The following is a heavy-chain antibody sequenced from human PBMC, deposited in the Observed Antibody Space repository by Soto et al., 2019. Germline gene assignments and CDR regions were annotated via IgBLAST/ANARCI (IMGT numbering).Heavy chain of an antibody. CDR2: INHSGST. CDR3: AEESLIYDSSGYSDY. CDR1: GGSVSGYY. J-gene: IGHJ4*02. Sequence: SETLSLTCAVYGGSVSGYYWSWIRQPPGKGLEWIGEINHSGSTNYNPSLKSRVTISVDTSKNQFSLKLSSVTAADTAVYYCAEESLIYDSSGYSDYWGQGTLVTVSS. V-gene: IGHV4-34*01. D-gene: IGHD3-22*01.